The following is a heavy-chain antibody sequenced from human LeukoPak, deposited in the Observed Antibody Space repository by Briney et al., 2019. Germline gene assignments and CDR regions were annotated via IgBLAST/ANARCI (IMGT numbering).Heavy chain of an antibody. CDR1: GFTFSSYA. V-gene: IGHV3-30-3*01. CDR3: ARDLDLGYCSSTSCYIRGYYYYGMDV. Sequence: GGSLRLSCAASGFTFSSYAMHWVRQAPGKGLEWVAVISYDGSNKYYADSVKGRFTISRNNSKNTLYLQTNSLRAEDTAVYYCARDLDLGYCSSTSCYIRGYYYYGMDVWGQGTTVTVSS. CDR2: ISYDGSNK. J-gene: IGHJ6*02. D-gene: IGHD2-2*02.